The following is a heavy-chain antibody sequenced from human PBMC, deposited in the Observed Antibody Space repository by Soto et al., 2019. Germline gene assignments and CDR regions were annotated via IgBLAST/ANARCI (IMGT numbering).Heavy chain of an antibody. CDR2: IYYSGST. V-gene: IGHV4-59*08. CDR1: GGSISSFY. CDR3: AKHAASSGWFFTDFDY. Sequence: SETLSLTCTVSGGSISSFYWSWLRPPPGKGLEWIGYIYYSGSTNYNPSLKSRVTISVDTSKNQFSLKLSSVTAADTAVYYCAKHAASSGWFFTDFDYWGQGALVTVSS. J-gene: IGHJ4*02. D-gene: IGHD6-19*01.